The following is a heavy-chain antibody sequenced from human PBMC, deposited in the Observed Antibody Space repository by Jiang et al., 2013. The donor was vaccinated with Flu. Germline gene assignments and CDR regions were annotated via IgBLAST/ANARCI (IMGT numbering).Heavy chain of an antibody. J-gene: IGHJ4*02. Sequence: FTISRDNSKNTLYLQMNSLRAEDTAVYYCAKVGRRGYSYGLALDYWGQGTLVTVSS. CDR3: AKVGRRGYSYGLALDY. V-gene: IGHV3-23*01. D-gene: IGHD5-18*01.